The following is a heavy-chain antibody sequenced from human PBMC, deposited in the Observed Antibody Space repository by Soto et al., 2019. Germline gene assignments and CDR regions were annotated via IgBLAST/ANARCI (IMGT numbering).Heavy chain of an antibody. Sequence: SVKVSCKASGGTFSNFAISCVRQAPRQGLEWMGGFIPIFGTADYAQKFQGRVTITADESTSTAYMELSSLRSEDTAVYYCARGLTGTTLAYGMDVWGQGTTVTVSS. D-gene: IGHD1-7*01. CDR1: GGTFSNFA. CDR2: FIPIFGTA. CDR3: ARGLTGTTLAYGMDV. J-gene: IGHJ6*02. V-gene: IGHV1-69*13.